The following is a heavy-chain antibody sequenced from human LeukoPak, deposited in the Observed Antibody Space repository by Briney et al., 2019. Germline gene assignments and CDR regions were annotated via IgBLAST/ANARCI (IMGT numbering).Heavy chain of an antibody. V-gene: IGHV1-18*04. CDR2: ISAYNGNT. CDR3: ARKEQQLAFDY. Sequence: GASVKVSCKASGYTFTSYGISWVRQAPGQGLEWMGWISAYNGNTHYAQRLQGRVTMTTDTSTSTAYMELRSLRPDDTAMYYCARKEQQLAFDYWGQGTLVTVSS. D-gene: IGHD6-13*01. CDR1: GYTFTSYG. J-gene: IGHJ4*02.